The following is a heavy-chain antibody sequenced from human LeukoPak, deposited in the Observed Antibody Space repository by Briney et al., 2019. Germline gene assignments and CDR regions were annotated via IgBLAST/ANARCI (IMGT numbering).Heavy chain of an antibody. J-gene: IGHJ4*02. CDR1: GYTFTGYY. V-gene: IGHV1-2*02. D-gene: IGHD6-13*01. CDR2: INPNSGGT. Sequence: ASVKVSCKASGYTFTGYYMHWVRQAPGQGLEWMGWINPNSGGTNYAQKFQGRVNMTRDTSISTAYMELSRLRSNDTAVYYCARGDSSSWYRFDYWGQGTLVTVSS. CDR3: ARGDSSSWYRFDY.